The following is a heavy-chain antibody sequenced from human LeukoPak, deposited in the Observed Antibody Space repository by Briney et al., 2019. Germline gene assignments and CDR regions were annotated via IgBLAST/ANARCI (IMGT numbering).Heavy chain of an antibody. CDR2: IYSDSNT. Sequence: PGGSLRLSCAASGFTFSSYAMSWVRQAPGKGLEWVSVIYSDSNTYYADSVKGRFTISRDNPKNTLYLQMNSLRAEDTAVYHCARHSSSVPYYYHGLDVWGQGTTVTVSS. V-gene: IGHV3-23*03. CDR3: ARHSSSVPYYYHGLDV. D-gene: IGHD6-6*01. CDR1: GFTFSSYA. J-gene: IGHJ6*02.